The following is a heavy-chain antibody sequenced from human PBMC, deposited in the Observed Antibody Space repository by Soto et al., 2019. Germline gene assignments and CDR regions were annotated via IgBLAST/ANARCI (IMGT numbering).Heavy chain of an antibody. CDR1: GCTFSSYA. V-gene: IGHV1-69*13. D-gene: IGHD1-26*01. CDR3: ARDPFMRAVGSSYYYYYYGMDV. CDR2: IIPIFGTA. Sequence: SVKVSCKASGCTFSSYAISWVRQAPGQGLEWMGGIIPIFGTANYAQKFQGRVTITADESTSTAHMELSSLRSEDTAVYYCARDPFMRAVGSSYYYYYYGMDVWGQGTTVTVSS. J-gene: IGHJ6*02.